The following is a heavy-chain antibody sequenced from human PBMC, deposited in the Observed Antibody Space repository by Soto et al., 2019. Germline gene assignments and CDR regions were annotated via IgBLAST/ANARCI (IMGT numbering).Heavy chain of an antibody. Sequence: GGSLRLSCAASGFAVSSYSMHWVRQAPGKGLEWVAAMSFDGNSKYFADSVKGRFKISRDTSKNTVYLQMDSLRTEDTAVYYCESDCSSHTCYRQGGMDVWGQGTTVTVSS. CDR1: GFAVSSYS. CDR3: ESDCSSHTCYRQGGMDV. CDR2: MSFDGNSK. D-gene: IGHD2-2*02. V-gene: IGHV3-30-3*01. J-gene: IGHJ6*02.